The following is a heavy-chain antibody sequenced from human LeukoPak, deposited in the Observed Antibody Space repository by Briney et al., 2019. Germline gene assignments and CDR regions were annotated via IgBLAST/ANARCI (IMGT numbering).Heavy chain of an antibody. D-gene: IGHD2-2*01. CDR3: AKDIRVGCTSCYGFGAFDI. Sequence: GGSLRLSCAASGFTFSSYWMHWVRQAPGKGLVWVSRLNSDGSSTSYADSVKGRFTISRDNAKNTLYLQMNSLRAEDTAVYYCAKDIRVGCTSCYGFGAFDIWGQGTMVTVSS. V-gene: IGHV3-74*01. CDR1: GFTFSSYW. CDR2: LNSDGSST. J-gene: IGHJ3*02.